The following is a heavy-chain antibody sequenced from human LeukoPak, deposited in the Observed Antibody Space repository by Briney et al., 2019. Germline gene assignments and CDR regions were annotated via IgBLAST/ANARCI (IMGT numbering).Heavy chain of an antibody. D-gene: IGHD1-26*01. J-gene: IGHJ4*02. Sequence: GGSLRLSCAASGFTFSSYGMHWVRQAPGKGLEWVAFIRYDGSNKYYADSVKGRFTISRDNSKNTLYLQMNSLRAEDTAVYYCAKDSWRATRVFLYYWGQGTLVTVSS. CDR3: AKDSWRATRVFLYY. CDR1: GFTFSSYG. CDR2: IRYDGSNK. V-gene: IGHV3-30*02.